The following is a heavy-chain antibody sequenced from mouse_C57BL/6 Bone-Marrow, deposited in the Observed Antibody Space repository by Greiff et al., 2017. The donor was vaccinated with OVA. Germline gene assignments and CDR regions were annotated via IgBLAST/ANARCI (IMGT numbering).Heavy chain of an antibody. V-gene: IGHV1-85*01. CDR3: AKWGSNYLFYYFDY. J-gene: IGHJ2*01. Sequence: VQLQQSGPELVKPGASVKLSCKASGYTFTSYDINWVKQRPGQGLEWIGWLYPRDGCTKYNEKFKGKATLTVATSSSTAYMELHSLTSEDSAVYFCAKWGSNYLFYYFDYWGQGTTLTVSS. CDR1: GYTFTSYD. D-gene: IGHD2-5*01. CDR2: LYPRDGCT.